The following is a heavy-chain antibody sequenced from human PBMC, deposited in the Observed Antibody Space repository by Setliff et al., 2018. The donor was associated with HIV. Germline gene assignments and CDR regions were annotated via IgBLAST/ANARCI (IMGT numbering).Heavy chain of an antibody. CDR3: AKGVVVAAHNWFDP. CDR1: GFTFSSYA. J-gene: IGHJ5*02. Sequence: GGSLRLSCAASGFTFSSYAMSWVRQAPGKGLEWVSAISGSSGNTYYADSVKGRFTISRDNSKNMLYLQMNTLRAEDTALYYCAKGVVVAAHNWFDPWGQGTLVTVPQ. V-gene: IGHV3-23*01. D-gene: IGHD2-15*01. CDR2: ISGSSGNT.